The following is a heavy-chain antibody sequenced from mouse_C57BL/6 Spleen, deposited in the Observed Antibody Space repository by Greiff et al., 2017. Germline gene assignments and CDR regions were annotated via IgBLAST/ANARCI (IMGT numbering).Heavy chain of an antibody. CDR3: ARGLGHAMDY. Sequence: VQLQQPGAELVKPGASVKLSCKASGYTFTSYWMHWVKQRPGQGLEWIGMIHPNRGSTTYNEKFKSKATLTVDKSSSTAYMQLSSLTSEDSAVYYCARGLGHAMDYWGQGTSVTVSS. D-gene: IGHD4-1*01. CDR2: IHPNRGST. J-gene: IGHJ4*01. V-gene: IGHV1-64*01. CDR1: GYTFTSYW.